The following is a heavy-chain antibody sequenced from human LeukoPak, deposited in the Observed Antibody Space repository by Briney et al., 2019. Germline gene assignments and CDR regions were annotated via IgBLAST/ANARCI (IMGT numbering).Heavy chain of an antibody. CDR3: ATTVTVVRGVITHFGY. CDR1: GGTFSSNA. CDR2: IIPIFGTA. D-gene: IGHD3-10*01. V-gene: IGHV1-69*06. J-gene: IGHJ4*02. Sequence: SVKVSCKASGGTFSSNAISWVRQAPGQGLEWMGGIIPIFGTANYAQKFQGRVTITADKSTSTAYMELSSLKSEDTAVYYCATTVTVVRGVITHFGYWGQGTLVTVSS.